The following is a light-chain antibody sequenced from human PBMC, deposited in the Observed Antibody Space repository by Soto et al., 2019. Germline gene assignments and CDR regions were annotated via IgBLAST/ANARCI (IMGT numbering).Light chain of an antibody. J-gene: IGLJ2*01. CDR1: TSDVGSYNL. V-gene: IGLV2-14*02. CDR2: EGS. CDR3: SSYASSSTVV. Sequence: QSVLTQPASVSGSPGQSITLSCTGTTSDVGSYNLVSWYQQHPGKSPKLMIYEGSKRPSGVSNRFSGSKSGNTASLTISGRQAEDEDDYYCSSYASSSTVVFGGGTKLTVL.